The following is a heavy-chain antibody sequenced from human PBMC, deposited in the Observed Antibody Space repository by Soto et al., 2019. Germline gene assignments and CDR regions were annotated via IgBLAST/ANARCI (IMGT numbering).Heavy chain of an antibody. Sequence: QVQLVESGGGVVQPGRSLRLSCAASGFTFSSYGMHWVRQAPGKGLEWVAVIWYDGSNKYYADSVKGRFTISRDNPKNTLYLQMNSLRAEDTAVYYCARGLAIAANWFDPWGQGALVTVSS. V-gene: IGHV3-33*01. CDR2: IWYDGSNK. J-gene: IGHJ5*02. CDR1: GFTFSSYG. D-gene: IGHD6-13*01. CDR3: ARGLAIAANWFDP.